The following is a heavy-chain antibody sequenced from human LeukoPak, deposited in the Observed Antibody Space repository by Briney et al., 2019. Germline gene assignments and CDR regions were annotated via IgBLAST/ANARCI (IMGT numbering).Heavy chain of an antibody. V-gene: IGHV5-51*01. D-gene: IGHD2-8*01. CDR3: ARPIHCTSGVCYEY. Sequence: GESLKISCKGSGYSFTSYWIGWVRQMPGKGLEWMGIVYPADSSTKFSPSFQGQVTISADKSIATAYLQWSSLKASDTAMYYCARPIHCTSGVCYEYWGQGTLVTVSS. CDR1: GYSFTSYW. J-gene: IGHJ4*02. CDR2: VYPADSST.